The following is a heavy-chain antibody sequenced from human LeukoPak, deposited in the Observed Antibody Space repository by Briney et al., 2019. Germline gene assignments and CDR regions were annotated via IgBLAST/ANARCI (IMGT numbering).Heavy chain of an antibody. CDR3: ARSEHIVVVTSTPASY. J-gene: IGHJ4*02. V-gene: IGHV3-30*19. CDR2: IWYDVKHK. D-gene: IGHD2-21*02. CDR1: GFTFNSYG. Sequence: GGSLRLSCAAPGFTFNSYGMHWVRQAPGRGLGWVAVIWYDVKHKYYADSVKGRFTISRDNSKNTVFMEMNSLKPEDTALYYCARSEHIVVVTSTPASYWGQGTLVTVSS.